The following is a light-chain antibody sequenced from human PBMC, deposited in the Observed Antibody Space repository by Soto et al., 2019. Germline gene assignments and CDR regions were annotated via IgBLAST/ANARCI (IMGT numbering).Light chain of an antibody. Sequence: DIQMTQSPSSLSASVGDRVTITCRASQGISNYLAWYQQRPGKVPQVLIYAASTLQSGDPSRFSGRGSGTDFTLTIDSLQAEDVATYYCQRYNGAPYTFGQGTKLEIK. J-gene: IGKJ2*01. CDR1: QGISNY. CDR2: AAS. CDR3: QRYNGAPYT. V-gene: IGKV1-27*01.